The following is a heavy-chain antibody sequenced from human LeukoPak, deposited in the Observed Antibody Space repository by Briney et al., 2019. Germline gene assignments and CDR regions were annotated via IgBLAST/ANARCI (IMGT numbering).Heavy chain of an antibody. V-gene: IGHV4-61*02. CDR2: IYTSGST. Sequence: PSQTLSLTCTVSGGSISSGRYYWSWIRQPAGKGLEWIGRIYTSGSTNYNPSLKSRGTISVDTSNNQLSLKLSSVTAADTAVYYCARVRAHGSGSYYYYYYMDVWGKGTTVTVSS. CDR3: ARVRAHGSGSYYYYYYMDV. CDR1: GGSISSGRYY. J-gene: IGHJ6*03. D-gene: IGHD3-10*01.